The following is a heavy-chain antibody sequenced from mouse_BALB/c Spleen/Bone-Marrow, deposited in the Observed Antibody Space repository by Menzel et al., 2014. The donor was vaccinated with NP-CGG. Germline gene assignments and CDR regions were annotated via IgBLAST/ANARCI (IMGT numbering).Heavy chain of an antibody. Sequence: DVMLVESGGGLVQPGGSLRLSCATSGLTFTDYYMSWVRQPPGKALEWLGFIRNKANGYTTEYSASVKGRFTISRDNSQSILYLQMNTLRAEDSATYYCARYDVYYYFDYWGQGTTLTVSS. CDR3: ARYDVYYYFDY. J-gene: IGHJ2*01. V-gene: IGHV7-3*02. CDR1: GLTFTDYY. CDR2: IRNKANGYTT. D-gene: IGHD2-3*01.